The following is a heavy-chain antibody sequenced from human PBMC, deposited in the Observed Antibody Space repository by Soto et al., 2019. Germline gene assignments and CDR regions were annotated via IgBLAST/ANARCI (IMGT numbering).Heavy chain of an antibody. J-gene: IGHJ5*02. CDR1: GFSLSTSGVG. CDR3: APIPGGLEPESAWFDP. D-gene: IGHD1-1*01. CDR2: IYWDDDK. Sequence: SGPTLVNPTQTLTLTCTFSGFSLSTSGVGVGWIRQPPGKALEWLALIYWDDDKRYSPSLKSRLTITKDTSKNQVVLTMTNMDPVDTATYYCAPIPGGLEPESAWFDPWGQGTLVTVSS. V-gene: IGHV2-5*02.